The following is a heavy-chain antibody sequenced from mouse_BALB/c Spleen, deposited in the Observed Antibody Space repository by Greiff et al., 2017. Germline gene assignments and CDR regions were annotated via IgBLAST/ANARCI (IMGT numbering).Heavy chain of an antibody. CDR1: GFTFSSYA. J-gene: IGHJ4*01. V-gene: IGHV5-6-5*01. CDR3: ARGLHYYGSSYDAMDY. D-gene: IGHD1-1*01. CDR2: ISSGGST. Sequence: EVQGVESGGGLVKPGGSLKLSCAASGFTFSSYAMSWVRQTPEKRLEWVASISSGGSTYYPDSVKGRFTISRDNARNILYLQMSSLRSEDTAMYYCARGLHYYGSSYDAMDYWGQGTSVTVSS.